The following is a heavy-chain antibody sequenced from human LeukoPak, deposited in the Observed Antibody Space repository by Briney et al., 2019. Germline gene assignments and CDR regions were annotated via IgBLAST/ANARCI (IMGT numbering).Heavy chain of an antibody. V-gene: IGHV3-9*01. Sequence: GGSLRLSCAASGFTFDDYAMHWVRQAPGKGLEWVSGISWNSGSIGYADSVKGRFTISRDNAKNSLYLQMNSLRAEDTALYYCAKEPTDYGGTGFDYWGQGTLVTVSS. J-gene: IGHJ4*02. CDR3: AKEPTDYGGTGFDY. D-gene: IGHD4-23*01. CDR2: ISWNSGSI. CDR1: GFTFDDYA.